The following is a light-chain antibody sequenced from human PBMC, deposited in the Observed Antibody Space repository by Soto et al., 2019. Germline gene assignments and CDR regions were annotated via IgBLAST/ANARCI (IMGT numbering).Light chain of an antibody. CDR1: QGISSS. V-gene: IGKV1-9*01. J-gene: IGKJ4*01. CDR2: AAS. CDR3: QQFKSYPLT. Sequence: IQLTQSPSSLSASVGDRVTITCRASQGISSSLAWYQHKPGKAPKLLISAASTLQSGVPSRLSGSGSGTDFTLTIGSLQPEDFATYYCQQFKSYPLTFGGGTKVDIK.